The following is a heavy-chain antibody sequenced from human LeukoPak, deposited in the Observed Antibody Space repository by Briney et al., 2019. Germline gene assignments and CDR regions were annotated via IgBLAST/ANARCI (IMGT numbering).Heavy chain of an antibody. J-gene: IGHJ4*02. V-gene: IGHV3-9*01. CDR1: GFTFDDYA. D-gene: IGHD3-10*01. CDR2: ISWNSGSI. CDR3: AKGASPMVRGVIDY. Sequence: PGRSLRLSCAASGFTFDDYAIHWVRQAPGKGLEWGSGISWNSGSIGYADSVKGRFTISRDNAKNSMYLQMNRLRAEDTALYYCAKGASPMVRGVIDYWGQGTLVTVSS.